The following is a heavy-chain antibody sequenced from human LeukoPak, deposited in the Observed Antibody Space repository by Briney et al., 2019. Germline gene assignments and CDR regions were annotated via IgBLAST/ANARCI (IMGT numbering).Heavy chain of an antibody. CDR2: ISYDGSNK. V-gene: IGHV3-30*18. Sequence: HPGGSLRLSCAASGFTFSSYGMRWVRQAPGKGLEWVAVISYDGSNKYYADSVKGRFTTSRDNSKNTLYLQMNSLRAEDTAVYYCAKDNSGSYHDYWGQGTLVTVSS. D-gene: IGHD1-26*01. J-gene: IGHJ4*02. CDR1: GFTFSSYG. CDR3: AKDNSGSYHDY.